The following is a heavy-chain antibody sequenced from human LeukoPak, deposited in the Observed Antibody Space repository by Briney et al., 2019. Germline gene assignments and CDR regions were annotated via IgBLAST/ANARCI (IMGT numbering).Heavy chain of an antibody. Sequence: SETLSLTCTVSGGFMNNCYWSGIRQPPGTGLEYIGHIYYSGSTDYSPSLKSRVTISVDTSRNQFSLKLTSVNAADTAVYYCARFSSTQLSKGYYVQMDVWDKGTTVTVSS. D-gene: IGHD1-1*01. V-gene: IGHV4-59*01. CDR1: GGFMNNCY. J-gene: IGHJ6*03. CDR3: ARFSSTQLSKGYYVQMDV. CDR2: IYYSGST.